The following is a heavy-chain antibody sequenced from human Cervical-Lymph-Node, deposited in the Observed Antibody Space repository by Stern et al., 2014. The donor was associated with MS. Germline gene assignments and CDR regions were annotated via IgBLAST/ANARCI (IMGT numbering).Heavy chain of an antibody. J-gene: IGHJ5*02. CDR2: IKSKTDGGAT. V-gene: IGHV3-15*01. Sequence: EVQLVESGGGLVKPGGSLRLSCAASGFTFTNAWMSWVRPATGKGLEWVGRIKSKTDGGATDYAAPVKGRFTISRDDSKKTLYLQMNSLKTEDTAVYYCTTGPGIALSWGQGTLVTTSS. D-gene: IGHD6-13*01. CDR1: GFTFTNAW. CDR3: TTGPGIALS.